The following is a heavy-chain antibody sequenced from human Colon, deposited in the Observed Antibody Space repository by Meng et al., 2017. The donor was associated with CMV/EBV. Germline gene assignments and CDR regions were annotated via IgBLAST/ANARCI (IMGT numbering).Heavy chain of an antibody. CDR1: GFRFEDYA. J-gene: IGHJ4*02. V-gene: IGHV3-9*01. D-gene: IGHD5-24*01. CDR3: VKSMWTNYPPYDF. CDR2: LSWDGGRV. Sequence: SLKISCAASGFRFEDYAMHWVRQAPGKGPEWVASLSWDGGRVYYADSVRGRFTISRDNAKNSLYLQMNSLRGEDAALYYCVKSMWTNYPPYDFWGLGALVTVSS.